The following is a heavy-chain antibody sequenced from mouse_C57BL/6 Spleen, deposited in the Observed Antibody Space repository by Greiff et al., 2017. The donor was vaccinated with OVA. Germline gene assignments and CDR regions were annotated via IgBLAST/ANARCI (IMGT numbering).Heavy chain of an antibody. Sequence: QVQLQQSGAELVRPGTSVQVSCKASGYAFTNYLIEWVKQRPGQGLEWIGVINPGSGGTNYNEKFKGKATLTADKSSSTAYMQLSSLTSEDSAVYFCARRGYGSSYAMDYWGQGTSVTVSS. D-gene: IGHD1-1*01. CDR2: INPGSGGT. CDR3: ARRGYGSSYAMDY. CDR1: GYAFTNYL. V-gene: IGHV1-54*01. J-gene: IGHJ4*01.